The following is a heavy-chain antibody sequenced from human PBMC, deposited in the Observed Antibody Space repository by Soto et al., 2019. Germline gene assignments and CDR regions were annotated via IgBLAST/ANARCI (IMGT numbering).Heavy chain of an antibody. Sequence: GESLKISCKGSGYSFTSYWIGWVRQMPGKGLEWMGIIYPGDSDTRYSPSFQGQVTISADKSISTAYLQWSSLKASDTAMYYCAREYYYDSSGPLFDAFDIWGQGTMVTVSS. J-gene: IGHJ3*02. V-gene: IGHV5-51*01. CDR2: IYPGDSDT. CDR1: GYSFTSYW. D-gene: IGHD3-22*01. CDR3: AREYYYDSSGPLFDAFDI.